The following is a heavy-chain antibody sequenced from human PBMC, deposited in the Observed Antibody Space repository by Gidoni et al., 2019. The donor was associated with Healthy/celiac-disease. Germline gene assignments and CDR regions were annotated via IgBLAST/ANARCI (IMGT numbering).Heavy chain of an antibody. V-gene: IGHV3-15*07. CDR2: IKSKTDGGTT. Sequence: EVQLVESGGGLVKPGGSLRLSCAASDFTFTNAWMNWVRQAPGKGLEWVGRIKSKTDGGTTDYAAPVKGRFTISRDDSKNTLYLQMNSLKTEDTAVYYCTTDPWGAYCSSTSCYYDFQHWGQGTLVTVSS. D-gene: IGHD2-2*01. CDR1: DFTFTNAW. CDR3: TTDPWGAYCSSTSCYYDFQH. J-gene: IGHJ1*01.